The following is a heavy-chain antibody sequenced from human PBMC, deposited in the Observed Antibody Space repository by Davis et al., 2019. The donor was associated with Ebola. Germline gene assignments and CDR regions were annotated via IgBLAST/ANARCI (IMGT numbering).Heavy chain of an antibody. CDR3: AGHRYYYYGMDV. CDR1: GYTFTSYW. J-gene: IGHJ6*02. CDR2: IYPGDSDT. V-gene: IGHV5-51*01. Sequence: KVSCKGSGYTFTSYWIAWVRQVPGKGLEWMGIIYPGDSDTRYSPSFQGQVTISADKSISTAYLQWSSLKASDTAMYYCAGHRYYYYGMDVWGQGTTVTVSS.